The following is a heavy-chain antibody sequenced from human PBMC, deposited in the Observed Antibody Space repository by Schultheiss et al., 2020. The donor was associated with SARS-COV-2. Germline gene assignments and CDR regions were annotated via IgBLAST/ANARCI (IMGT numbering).Heavy chain of an antibody. D-gene: IGHD3-3*01. Sequence: GGSLRLSCAASGLIFSSYSMTWVRQAPGKGLEWVSSISSSSSYIYYADSVKGRFTISRDNAKNSLYLQMNSLRAEDTAVYYCARDFRVFGVVITNYYYYGMDVWGQGTTVTVSS. V-gene: IGHV3-21*01. CDR3: ARDFRVFGVVITNYYYYGMDV. CDR2: ISSSSSYI. J-gene: IGHJ6*02. CDR1: GLIFSSYS.